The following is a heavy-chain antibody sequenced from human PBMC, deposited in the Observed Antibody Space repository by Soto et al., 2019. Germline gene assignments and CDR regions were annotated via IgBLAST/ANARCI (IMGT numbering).Heavy chain of an antibody. CDR1: GGSISSGDYY. D-gene: IGHD6-19*01. CDR3: ARGIEGWYQGRYYYGMDV. Sequence: SETLSLTCTVSGGSISSGDYYWSWIRQPPGKGLEWIGYIYYSGSTNYNPSLKSRVTISVDTSKNQFSLKLSSVTAADTAVYYCARGIEGWYQGRYYYGMDVWGQGTTVTVS. CDR2: IYYSGST. J-gene: IGHJ6*02. V-gene: IGHV4-61*08.